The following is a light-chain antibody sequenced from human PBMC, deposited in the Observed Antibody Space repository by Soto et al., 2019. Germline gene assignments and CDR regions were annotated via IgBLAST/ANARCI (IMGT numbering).Light chain of an antibody. Sequence: QSALTQPPSASGSPGQSVTISCTGTSSDVGGYNYVSWYQQHPGKAPKLMIYEVIKRPSGVPDRFSGSKSGNTASLTVSGLQAEDEADYYCSSYVGSSNFVFGTGTKLTVL. V-gene: IGLV2-8*01. CDR2: EVI. J-gene: IGLJ1*01. CDR3: SSYVGSSNFV. CDR1: SSDVGGYNY.